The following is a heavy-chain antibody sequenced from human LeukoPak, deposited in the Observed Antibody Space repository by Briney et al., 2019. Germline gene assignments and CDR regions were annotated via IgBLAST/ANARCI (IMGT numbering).Heavy chain of an antibody. J-gene: IGHJ4*02. CDR1: GYTFKSNG. D-gene: IGHD3-9*01. CDR3: ARETRTAYDI. V-gene: IGHV1-18*01. Sequence: PVASVKVSCKASGYTFKSNGISWVRQAPGQGLEWMGWISSYSGTTDYAQKLQGRVTMTTDTSTSTAYMELRSLRSDDTAVYYCARETRTAYDIWGQGTLVTVSS. CDR2: ISSYSGTT.